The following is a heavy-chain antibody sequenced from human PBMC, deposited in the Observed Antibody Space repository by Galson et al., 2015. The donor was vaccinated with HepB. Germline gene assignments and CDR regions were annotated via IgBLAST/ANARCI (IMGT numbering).Heavy chain of an antibody. J-gene: IGHJ4*02. D-gene: IGHD4-23*01. CDR1: GYTFSTYG. CDR3: ARDYGGNGDFDY. Sequence: SVKVSCKASGYTFSTYGLSWVRQAPGQGLEWMGWVSTYSVNTNSAQKVQGRVTMTIDTSANTAYMELRSLRSDDTAVYYCARDYGGNGDFDYWGQGTLVTVSS. V-gene: IGHV1-18*01. CDR2: VSTYSVNT.